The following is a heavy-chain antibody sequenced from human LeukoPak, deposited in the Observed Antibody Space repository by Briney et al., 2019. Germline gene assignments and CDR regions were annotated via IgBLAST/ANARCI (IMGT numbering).Heavy chain of an antibody. CDR2: IYPGDSDT. CDR1: GYSFMTYW. Sequence: GESLKISCQASGYSFMTYWIGWVRQMPGKGLEWMGIIYPGDSDTRYSPSFQGQVTISADKSISTAYLQWSSLKASDTAMYYCARLSFTTAFYYYYYYMDVWGKGTTVTVSS. J-gene: IGHJ6*03. CDR3: ARLSFTTAFYYYYYYMDV. V-gene: IGHV5-51*01. D-gene: IGHD1-1*01.